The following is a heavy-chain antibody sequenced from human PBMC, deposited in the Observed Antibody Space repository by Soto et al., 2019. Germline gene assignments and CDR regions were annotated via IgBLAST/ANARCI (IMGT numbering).Heavy chain of an antibody. CDR3: AKIVTRHSLVPVFDQ. Sequence: ESGGGLVQPGRSLRLSCVVSGFIFDEFAIHWVRQAPGKGLEWVSGISWDSGSINYADSVRGRFTISRDNAKNSLYLHMTSLGSEDTAFYYCAKIVTRHSLVPVFDQWGQGALVTVSS. D-gene: IGHD2-21*01. CDR1: GFIFDEFA. J-gene: IGHJ4*02. V-gene: IGHV3-9*01. CDR2: ISWDSGSI.